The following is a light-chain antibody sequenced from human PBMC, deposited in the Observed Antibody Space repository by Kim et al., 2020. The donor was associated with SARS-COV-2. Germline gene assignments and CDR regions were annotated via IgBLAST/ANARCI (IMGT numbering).Light chain of an antibody. V-gene: IGLV3-21*04. Sequence: APGTTARVTCGGNNMGSKSVHWYQQKPGQAPVLVIYYDSDRPSGIPERFSGSNSGNTATLTISRLEAGDEADYYCQVWDGSSDQVVFGGGTQLTV. J-gene: IGLJ3*02. CDR2: YDS. CDR1: NMGSKS. CDR3: QVWDGSSDQVV.